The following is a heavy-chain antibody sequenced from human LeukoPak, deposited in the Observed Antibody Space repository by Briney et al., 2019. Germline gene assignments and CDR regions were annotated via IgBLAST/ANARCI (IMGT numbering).Heavy chain of an antibody. J-gene: IGHJ4*02. Sequence: GGSLTLSCAASGFTFCNYWMNWARQARGKGLEWVANIKQDGSEKYYVDSVKGRFTVSRDNTKNSLYLQMNSLRAEDTAVYYCTMIEWERWRGWGQGTLVTVSS. V-gene: IGHV3-7*01. CDR3: TMIEWERWRG. CDR1: GFTFCNYW. D-gene: IGHD1-26*01. CDR2: IKQDGSEK.